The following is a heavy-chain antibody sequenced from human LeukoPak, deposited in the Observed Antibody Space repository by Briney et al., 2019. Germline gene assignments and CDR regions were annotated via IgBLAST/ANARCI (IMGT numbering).Heavy chain of an antibody. V-gene: IGHV4-38-2*01. CDR1: GYSISSGYY. Sequence: SETLSLTCAVSGYSISSGYYWGWIRQPPGKGLEWIGSIYHSGSTYYNPSLKSRVTISVDTSKNQFSLKLSSVTAADTAVYYCARGRRFGPWGQGTLVTVSS. J-gene: IGHJ5*02. CDR2: IYHSGST. CDR3: ARGRRFGP.